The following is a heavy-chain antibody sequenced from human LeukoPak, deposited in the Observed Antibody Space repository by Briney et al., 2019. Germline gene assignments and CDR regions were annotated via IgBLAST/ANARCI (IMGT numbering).Heavy chain of an antibody. CDR3: ARDLRGLGLYYFDY. D-gene: IGHD3-16*01. Sequence: GGSLRLSCAASGFTLSSYAMSWVRQAPGKGLEWVSTISGSGGSTYFADSVKGRFTISRDNSKNTLYLQLNSLRAEDTAVYYCARDLRGLGLYYFDYWGQGTLVTVSS. V-gene: IGHV3-23*01. J-gene: IGHJ4*02. CDR1: GFTLSSYA. CDR2: ISGSGGST.